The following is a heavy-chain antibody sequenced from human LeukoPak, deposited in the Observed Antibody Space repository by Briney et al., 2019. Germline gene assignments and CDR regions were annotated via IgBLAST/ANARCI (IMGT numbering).Heavy chain of an antibody. CDR3: ARHLAGSGSYSDY. CDR2: IYPGDSDT. CDR1: GYSFTSYW. V-gene: IGHV5-51*01. J-gene: IGHJ4*02. D-gene: IGHD3-10*01. Sequence: GESLKISCKGSGYSFTSYWIGWVRQMPGKGLEWMGIIYPGDSDTRYSPSFQGQVTISADKSISTAYLQCSSLKASDTAMYYCARHLAGSGSYSDYWGQGTLVTVSS.